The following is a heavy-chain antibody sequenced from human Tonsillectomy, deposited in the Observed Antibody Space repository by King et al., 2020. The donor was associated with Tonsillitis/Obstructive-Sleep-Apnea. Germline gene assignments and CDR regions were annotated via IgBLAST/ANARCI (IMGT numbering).Heavy chain of an antibody. CDR2: IFSNDGK. V-gene: IGHV2-26*01. Sequence: VTLKESGPVLVKPTETLTLTCTVSGFSLSNPRMGVSWIRQPPGKALEWLAHIFSNDGKSYSTSLKGRLTISKDTSRSQVVLTMTNMDPVDTATYYCARTRRTTVVTNSYSYYSGMDVWGQGTTVTVSS. J-gene: IGHJ6*02. CDR3: ARTRRTTVVTNSYSYYSGMDV. CDR1: GFSLSNPRMG. D-gene: IGHD4-23*01.